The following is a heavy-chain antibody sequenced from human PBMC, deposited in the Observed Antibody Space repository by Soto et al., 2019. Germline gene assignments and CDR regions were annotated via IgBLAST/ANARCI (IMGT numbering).Heavy chain of an antibody. J-gene: IGHJ4*02. D-gene: IGHD3-22*01. CDR1: GFMFNNYA. CDR2: VSVSGGTT. V-gene: IGHV3-23*01. Sequence: PGVSLRLSCAASGFMFNNYAMSWVRQAPGKGLEWVSTVSVSGGTTYYADSLKGRFTISRDNSKKTVYLQMNRLRADDTAIYYCAKGLYYYDSSGYRLFDYWGQGTLVTVSS. CDR3: AKGLYYYDSSGYRLFDY.